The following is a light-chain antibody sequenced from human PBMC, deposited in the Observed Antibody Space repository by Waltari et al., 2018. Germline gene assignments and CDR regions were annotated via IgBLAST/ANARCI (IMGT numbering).Light chain of an antibody. J-gene: IGKJ4*01. CDR2: GAS. V-gene: IGKV3-15*01. CDR1: QSVSSN. Sequence: EIMMTQSPATLSVSPGERVTLSCRASQSVSSNLAWYQQKSGQSPRLLVYGASTRATGIPARFSGSGSGTEFNLTISSLQSEDFAVYFCQQNNIWPFTFGGGTKVEIK. CDR3: QQNNIWPFT.